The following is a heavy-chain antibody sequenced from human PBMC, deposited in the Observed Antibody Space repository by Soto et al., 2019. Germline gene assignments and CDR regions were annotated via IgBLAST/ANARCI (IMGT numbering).Heavy chain of an antibody. Sequence: QVQLAQSGAEVKKPGSSVKVSCKASGGTFSSYAISWVRQAPGQGLEWMGGIIPIVGTANYAQKFQGRLTITADESTSTAYMELSSLRSEDTAVYYCAREGDTTNGGDYYGMDVWGQGTTVTVSS. D-gene: IGHD3-16*01. CDR1: GGTFSSYA. CDR2: IIPIVGTA. V-gene: IGHV1-69*12. J-gene: IGHJ6*02. CDR3: AREGDTTNGGDYYGMDV.